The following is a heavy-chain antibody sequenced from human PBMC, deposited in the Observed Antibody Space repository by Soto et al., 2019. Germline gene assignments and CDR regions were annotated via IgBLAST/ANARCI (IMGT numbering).Heavy chain of an antibody. J-gene: IGHJ6*02. CDR2: VHYSGST. Sequence: PSETLSLTCTVSGGSVISGGYYWSWVRQHPRRGLEWIGYVHYSGSTYYNPSFKSRLSISVDTSKNQFSLKLSSVTAADTAVYYCARDCSTTSCYKNYGVDVWGQGTTVTVSS. CDR3: ARDCSTTSCYKNYGVDV. D-gene: IGHD2-2*02. CDR1: GGSVISGGYY. V-gene: IGHV4-31*03.